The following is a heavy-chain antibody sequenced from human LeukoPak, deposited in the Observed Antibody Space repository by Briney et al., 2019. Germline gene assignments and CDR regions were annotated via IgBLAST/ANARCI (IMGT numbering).Heavy chain of an antibody. V-gene: IGHV3-7*01. Sequence: GGSLRLSCAASGFTFSNYWMTWFRQTPGKGLEWVGNIKPDGSEKYYVDSVKGRFTISRDNAKNSLFLQMSSLRVEDTAIYYCARDNVWGSSESDYWGQGTLVTVSS. CDR3: ARDNVWGSSESDY. D-gene: IGHD7-27*01. CDR1: GFTFSNYW. CDR2: IKPDGSEK. J-gene: IGHJ4*02.